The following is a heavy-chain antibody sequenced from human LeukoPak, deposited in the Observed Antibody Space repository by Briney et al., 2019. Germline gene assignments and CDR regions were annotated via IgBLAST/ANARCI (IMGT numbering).Heavy chain of an antibody. CDR1: GFTFSSYG. CDR3: ARAITIFGVVTVYADY. Sequence: GGSLRLSCAASGFTFSSYGMHWVRQAPGKGLEWVAFVRYDGSDKYYADSVKGRFTISRDNAKNSLYLQMNSLRAEDTAVYYCARAITIFGVVTVYADYWGQGTLVTVSS. CDR2: VRYDGSDK. J-gene: IGHJ4*02. V-gene: IGHV3-30*02. D-gene: IGHD3-3*01.